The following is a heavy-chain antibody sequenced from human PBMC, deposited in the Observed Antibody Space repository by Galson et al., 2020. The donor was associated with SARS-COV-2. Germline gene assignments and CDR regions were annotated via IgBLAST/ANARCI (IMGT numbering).Heavy chain of an antibody. Sequence: GESLKISCKVSGYPFIRDWIGWVRQKPGKGLEWMGMIYPGDSDTRYCPSSQGLVTMSVDKSINTAYLQWSSLKAADTAMYFCARGGGYSGGYYPWDHWGQGTLVNVSS. CDR2: IYPGDSDT. CDR3: ARGGGYSGGYYPWDH. J-gene: IGHJ4*02. V-gene: IGHV5-51*01. D-gene: IGHD3-22*01. CDR1: GYPFIRDW.